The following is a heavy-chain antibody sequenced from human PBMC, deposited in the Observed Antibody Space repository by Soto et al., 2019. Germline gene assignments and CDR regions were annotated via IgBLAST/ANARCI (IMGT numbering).Heavy chain of an antibody. J-gene: IGHJ4*02. CDR1: GGSISSSNW. D-gene: IGHD2-15*01. V-gene: IGHV4-4*02. CDR3: ALVAAHCSGGSCYSIDY. Sequence: QVQLQESGPGLVKPSGTLSLTCAVSGGSISSSNWWSWVRQPPGKGLEWIGEIYHSGSTNYNPSLNSRVTIPVAKSKNQFSLKLSSVTAADTAGYYCALVAAHCSGGSCYSIDYWGQGTLVTVSS. CDR2: IYHSGST.